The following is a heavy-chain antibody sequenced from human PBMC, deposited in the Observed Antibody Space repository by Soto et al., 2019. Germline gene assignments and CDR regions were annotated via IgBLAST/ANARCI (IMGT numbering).Heavy chain of an antibody. CDR1: GFTLGRYG. CDR2: VSPNGQGI. V-gene: IGHV3-23*01. J-gene: IGHJ4*02. CDR3: AKDRDDPRDYFHY. D-gene: IGHD3-3*01. Sequence: LRLSCAASGFTLGRYGMSLVRQAPGKGLEWVSAVSPNGQGIYYADSVRGRFTISRDFSKNTVFLHMDSLRAEDTAVYYCAKDRDDPRDYFHYWGQGTLVTVSS.